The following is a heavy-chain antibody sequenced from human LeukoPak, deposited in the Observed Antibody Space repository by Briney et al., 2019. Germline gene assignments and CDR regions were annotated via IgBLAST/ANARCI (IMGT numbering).Heavy chain of an antibody. CDR2: ISYSGST. CDR1: GGSISSYY. D-gene: IGHD3-10*01. V-gene: IGHV4-59*08. CDR3: ARLSGSPRY. J-gene: IGHJ4*02. Sequence: SETLSLTCTVSGGSISSYYWHWIRQPPGKGLEWIGYISYSGSTNYNPSLKSRVTISVDTSKNQFSLKLNSVTAADTAVYYCARLSGSPRYWGQGTLVTVSS.